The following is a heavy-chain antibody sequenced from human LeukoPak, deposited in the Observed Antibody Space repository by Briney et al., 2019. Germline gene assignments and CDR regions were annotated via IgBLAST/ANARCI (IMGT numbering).Heavy chain of an antibody. D-gene: IGHD4-11*01. V-gene: IGHV1-2*02. CDR1: GYTFTGYY. Sequence: ASVKVSCKASGYTFTGYYVHWGRQAPGQGLEWMGCVNPNSGDTNYAQKFQGRVTMTRDTSISTAYLELNRLRSDDTAVYYCARDQDYRNYVAEYWGQGTLVTVSS. J-gene: IGHJ4*02. CDR2: VNPNSGDT. CDR3: ARDQDYRNYVAEY.